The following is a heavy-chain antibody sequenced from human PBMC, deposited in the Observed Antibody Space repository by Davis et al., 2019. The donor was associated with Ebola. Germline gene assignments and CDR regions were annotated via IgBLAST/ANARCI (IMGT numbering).Heavy chain of an antibody. J-gene: IGHJ4*02. Sequence: SETLSLTCTVSGGSISSYYWSWIRQPAGKGLEWIGRIYTSGSTNYNPSLKSRVSISVDSSKNQFSLELSSVTAADTAVYYCARFKGVIQAWDYWGQGTLVTVSS. D-gene: IGHD5-18*01. V-gene: IGHV4-4*07. CDR3: ARFKGVIQAWDY. CDR2: IYTSGST. CDR1: GGSISSYY.